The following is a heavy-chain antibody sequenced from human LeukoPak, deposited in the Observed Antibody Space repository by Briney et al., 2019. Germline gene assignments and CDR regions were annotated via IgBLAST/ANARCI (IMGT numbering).Heavy chain of an antibody. CDR2: ISAYNGNT. CDR3: AIPRWDSSGYYYD. Sequence: GASVKVSCKASGYTFTSYGISWVRQAPGQGLEWMGWISAYNGNTNYAQKFQGRVTITADKSTSTAYMELSSLRSEDTAVYYCAIPRWDSSGYYYDWGQGTLVTVSS. D-gene: IGHD3-22*01. J-gene: IGHJ4*02. V-gene: IGHV1-18*01. CDR1: GYTFTSYG.